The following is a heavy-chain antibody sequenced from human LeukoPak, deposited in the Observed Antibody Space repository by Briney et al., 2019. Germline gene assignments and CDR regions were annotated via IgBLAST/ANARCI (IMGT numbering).Heavy chain of an antibody. Sequence: GGSVRLSCVASGFTFSSYWMSWVRQAPGKGLEWVATIKGDGSEKYYVDSVKGRFTISRDNAKNTLYLQKNSLRAEDTAVYYCVRDRSRCFYWGQGTLVAVSS. CDR3: VRDRSRCFY. D-gene: IGHD4/OR15-4a*01. CDR1: GFTFSSYW. CDR2: IKGDGSEK. V-gene: IGHV3-7*01. J-gene: IGHJ4*02.